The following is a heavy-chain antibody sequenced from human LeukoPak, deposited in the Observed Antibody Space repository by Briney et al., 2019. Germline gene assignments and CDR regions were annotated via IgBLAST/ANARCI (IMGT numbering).Heavy chain of an antibody. J-gene: IGHJ4*02. CDR1: GRSFSGYY. CDR3: ARARYSSSWFSRPFDY. Sequence: SETLSLTCGVDGRSFSGYYWSWIRLPPGKGLEWIGEINHSGSTNYNPSLKSRVTISVDTSKNQFSLKLSSVTAADTAVYYCARARYSSSWFSRPFDYWGQGTLVTVSS. CDR2: INHSGST. V-gene: IGHV4-34*01. D-gene: IGHD6-13*01.